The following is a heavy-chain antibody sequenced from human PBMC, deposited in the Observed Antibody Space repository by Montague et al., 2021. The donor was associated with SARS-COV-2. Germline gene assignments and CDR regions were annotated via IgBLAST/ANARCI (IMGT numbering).Heavy chain of an antibody. Sequence: CAISGDSVSRNDIAWNWFRQSPSRGLEWLGRTFYRSEWNYHYADSVKSRITIDPDTSKNQVSLQLRSVTPEDTAVYFCARVRHLGGGMDVGGQGTTVTVSS. CDR2: TFYRSEWNY. CDR1: GDSVSRNDIA. CDR3: ARVRHLGGGMDV. J-gene: IGHJ6*02. D-gene: IGHD3-16*01. V-gene: IGHV6-1*01.